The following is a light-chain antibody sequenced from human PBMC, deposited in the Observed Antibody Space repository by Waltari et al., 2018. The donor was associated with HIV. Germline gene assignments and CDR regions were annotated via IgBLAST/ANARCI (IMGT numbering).Light chain of an antibody. V-gene: IGLV1-44*01. CDR2: GKN. CDR3: ASWDDSLNGPV. Sequence: QSVLTQPPSTSGTPGQRVTISCSGSSSNIGSNTVSWFQQLPGKAPQVLIYGKNRRPSGVPYRFSGSKSGTSASLAIGGLQSEDEADYYCASWDDSLNGPVFGGGTTLTVL. CDR1: SSNIGSNT. J-gene: IGLJ2*01.